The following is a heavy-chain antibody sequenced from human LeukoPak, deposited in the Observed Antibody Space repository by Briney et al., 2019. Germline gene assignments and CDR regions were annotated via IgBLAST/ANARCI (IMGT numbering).Heavy chain of an antibody. CDR3: ASYTLWYGDS. V-gene: IGHV3-21*06. J-gene: IGHJ4*02. D-gene: IGHD3-10*01. CDR1: GFTFSSYG. Sequence: GGSLRLSCAASGFTFSSYGMHWVRQAPGKGLEWVSSISIGSSPYTYYADSLKGRFTISRDNAKNSVCLQMNSLRPEDTAVYYCASYTLWYGDSWGQGTLVTVSS. CDR2: ISIGSSPYT.